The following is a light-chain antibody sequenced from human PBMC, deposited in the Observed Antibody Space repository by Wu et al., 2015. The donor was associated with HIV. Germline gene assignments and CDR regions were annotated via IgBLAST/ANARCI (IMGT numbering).Light chain of an antibody. V-gene: IGKV3-20*01. J-gene: IGKJ2*01. CDR2: GAT. CDR3: QQFTGSSYT. CDR1: QNVRNSY. Sequence: EIVLTQSPGTLSLSPGERATLSCRASQNVRNSYLAWYQQKPGQAPRVLIYGATSRATGIPDRFSGSGSGTDFTLTISRLEAEDFAVYYCQQFTGSSYTFGQGTKLEVK.